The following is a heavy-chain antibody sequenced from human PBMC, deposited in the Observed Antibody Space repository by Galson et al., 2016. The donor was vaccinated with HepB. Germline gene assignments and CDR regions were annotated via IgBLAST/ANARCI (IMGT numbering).Heavy chain of an antibody. Sequence: SVKVSCKVSGYSLSELSMHWVRQAPGKGLEGMGGFDAEDDETIYAQKFQGRVTITEDTSTDTAYMELSSLTSQDTAVYYCTTVLLVGSTLFVYWGQGTLVTVSS. CDR1: GYSLSELS. J-gene: IGHJ4*02. V-gene: IGHV1-24*01. CDR2: FDAEDDET. CDR3: TTVLLVGSTLFVY. D-gene: IGHD1-26*01.